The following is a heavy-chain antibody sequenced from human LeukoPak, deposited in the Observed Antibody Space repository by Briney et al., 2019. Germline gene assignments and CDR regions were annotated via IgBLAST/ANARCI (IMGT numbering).Heavy chain of an antibody. Sequence: GGSLRLSCAASGFSFSSYAMSWVRQDPGKGLEWVSAISGSGGSTYYADSVKGRFTISRDNSKNTLYLQMNSLRAEDTAVYYCAKGWSDYVWGSYRPNHNFDYWGQGTLVTVSS. CDR2: ISGSGGST. CDR1: GFSFSSYA. V-gene: IGHV3-23*01. D-gene: IGHD3-16*02. J-gene: IGHJ4*02. CDR3: AKGWSDYVWGSYRPNHNFDY.